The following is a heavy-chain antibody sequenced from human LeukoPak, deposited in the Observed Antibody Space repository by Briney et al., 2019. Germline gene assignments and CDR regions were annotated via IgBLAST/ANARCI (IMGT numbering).Heavy chain of an antibody. D-gene: IGHD3-9*01. CDR2: VSGRDTNT. J-gene: IGHJ4*02. CDR1: GFTFSNYA. V-gene: IGHV3-23*01. Sequence: GGSLRLSCAASGFTFSNYAMRWVRQAPGKGLEWVSAVSGRDTNTYYTDSVKGRFTISRDNSKNTLYLQMNSLSAEDTAIYYCAKWGDYDVLTGYYDSDYWGQGTLVTVSP. CDR3: AKWGDYDVLTGYYDSDY.